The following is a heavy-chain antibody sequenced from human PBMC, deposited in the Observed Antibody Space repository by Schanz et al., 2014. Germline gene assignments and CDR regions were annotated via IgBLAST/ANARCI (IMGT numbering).Heavy chain of an antibody. CDR3: ASSGAGYSSSWDFDY. Sequence: QGQLVQSGAEVKKPGASVKVSCKASGGTFSSYSISWVRQAPGQGLEWMGRIIPILGIANYAQKFQGRVTITADKSTFPAYMDVSSLRSEDTAVYYCASSGAGYSSSWDFDYWGQGTLVTVSS. CDR2: IIPILGIA. J-gene: IGHJ4*02. CDR1: GGTFSSYS. V-gene: IGHV1-69*04. D-gene: IGHD6-13*01.